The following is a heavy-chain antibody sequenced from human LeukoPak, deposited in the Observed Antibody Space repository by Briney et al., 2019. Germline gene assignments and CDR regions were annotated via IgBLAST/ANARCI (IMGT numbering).Heavy chain of an antibody. V-gene: IGHV1-69*13. CDR2: IIPIFGTA. CDR1: GGTSSSYA. D-gene: IGHD2-2*02. CDR3: AREYDCSSTGCYNRHLYNWFDP. J-gene: IGHJ5*02. Sequence: ASVKVSCKASGGTSSSYAISWVRQAPGQGLEWMGGIIPIFGTANYAQKFQGRVTITADESTSTAYMELSSLRSEDTAVYYCAREYDCSSTGCYNRHLYNWFDPWGQGTLVTVSS.